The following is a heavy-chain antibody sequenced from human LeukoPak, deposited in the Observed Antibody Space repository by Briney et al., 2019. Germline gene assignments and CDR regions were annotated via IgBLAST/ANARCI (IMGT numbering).Heavy chain of an antibody. CDR2: IYPGDSDT. D-gene: IGHD4-17*01. V-gene: IGHV5-51*01. CDR1: GYSFTSYW. Sequence: GESLKISCKGSGYSFTSYWIGWVRQMPGKGLEWMGTIYPGDSDTRYSPSFQGQVTISADKSISTAYLQWSSLKASDTAMYYCARVNGDYPYYYYGMDVWGQGTTVTVSS. CDR3: ARVNGDYPYYYYGMDV. J-gene: IGHJ6*02.